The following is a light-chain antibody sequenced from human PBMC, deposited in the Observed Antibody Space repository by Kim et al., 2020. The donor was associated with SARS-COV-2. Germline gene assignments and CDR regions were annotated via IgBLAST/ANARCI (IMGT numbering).Light chain of an antibody. Sequence: PATRALSPGDRATISCRASQDVTSNYLASYQQNPGQAPRLLIYGASSRATGIPDRFSGSGSGTDFTLTISRLEPEDFAVYYCQWGTFGQGTKLEI. CDR2: GAS. V-gene: IGKV3-20*01. CDR1: QDVTSNY. CDR3: QWGT. J-gene: IGKJ2*01.